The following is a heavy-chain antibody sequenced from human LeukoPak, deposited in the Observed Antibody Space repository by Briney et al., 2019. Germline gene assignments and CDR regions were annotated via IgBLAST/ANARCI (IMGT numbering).Heavy chain of an antibody. CDR3: ESKEYYYYGMDV. J-gene: IGHJ6*01. CDR2: IDHSGRT. V-gene: IGHV4-4*02. Sequence: SETLSLTCAVFGDSISSSNWWSWVRQPPGKGLEWIGEIDHSGRTNYNPSLKSRVTISVDKSKNQISLKLSSVTAADTAVYYCESKEYYYYGMDVWGQGTTVTVSS. CDR1: GDSISSSNW.